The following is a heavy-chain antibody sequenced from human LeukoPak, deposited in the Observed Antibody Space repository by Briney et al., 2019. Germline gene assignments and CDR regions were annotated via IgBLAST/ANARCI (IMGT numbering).Heavy chain of an antibody. CDR2: IYYSGST. CDR3: ASEAQQQLVN. CDR1: GGSISSYY. D-gene: IGHD6-13*01. J-gene: IGHJ4*02. Sequence: SETLSLTCTVSGGSISSYYWSWIRQPPGKGLEWSGYIYYSGSTNYNPSLKSRVTISVDTSKNQFSLKLSSVTAADTAVYYCASEAQQQLVNWGQGTLVTVSS. V-gene: IGHV4-59*01.